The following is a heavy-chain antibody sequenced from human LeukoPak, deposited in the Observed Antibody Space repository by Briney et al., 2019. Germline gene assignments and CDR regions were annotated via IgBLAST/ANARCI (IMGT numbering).Heavy chain of an antibody. D-gene: IGHD6-13*01. CDR2: IYHSGST. CDR3: ARVPYSSSWYEGDHFDY. V-gene: IGHV4-30-2*01. Sequence: PSETLSLTCAVSGGSISSGGYSWSWIRQPPGKGLEWIGYIYHSGSTYYNPSLKSRVTISVDTSKNQFSLKLSSVTAADTAVYYCARVPYSSSWYEGDHFDYWGQGTLVTVSS. CDR1: GGSISSGGYS. J-gene: IGHJ4*02.